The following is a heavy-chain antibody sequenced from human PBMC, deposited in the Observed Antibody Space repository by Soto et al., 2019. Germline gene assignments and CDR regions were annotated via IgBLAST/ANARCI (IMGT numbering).Heavy chain of an antibody. V-gene: IGHV4-4*02. Sequence: QVQLQESGPELVKPSGTLSLTCAVSGGSISSSNWWSWVRQPPGKGLEWIGEIYHSGSTNYNPSLKSRVXXSXDXXKTQFSLKLSSVTAADTAVYYCARSQYSSTYYFDYWGQGTLVTVSS. CDR3: ARSQYSSTYYFDY. CDR2: IYHSGST. J-gene: IGHJ4*02. CDR1: GGSISSSNW. D-gene: IGHD6-13*01.